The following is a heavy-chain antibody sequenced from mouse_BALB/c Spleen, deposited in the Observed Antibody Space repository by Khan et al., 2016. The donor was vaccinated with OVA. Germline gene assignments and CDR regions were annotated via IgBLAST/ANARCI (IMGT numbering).Heavy chain of an antibody. CDR1: GYTFTNYW. V-gene: IGHV1-63*02. CDR2: IYPGGDYT. Sequence: QVQLQQSGAELVRPGTSVKISCKASGYTFTNYWLSWIKQRPGHGLEWIGDIYPGGDYTNYNEKFKGKATLTADTSSSTAYMQLSSLTSEDSPVYFCARGTDGYSFYAMDYWGQGTSVTV. D-gene: IGHD2-3*01. J-gene: IGHJ4*01. CDR3: ARGTDGYSFYAMDY.